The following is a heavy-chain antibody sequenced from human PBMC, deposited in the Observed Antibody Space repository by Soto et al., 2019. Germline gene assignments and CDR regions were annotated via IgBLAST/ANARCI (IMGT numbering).Heavy chain of an antibody. V-gene: IGHV4-30-4*01. J-gene: IGHJ6*02. Sequence: QVQLQESGPGLVKPSQTLSLTCTVSGGSISSGDNYWNWIRQPPGKGLEWIGYIYYSGSTYYNPSLESRVSISLDTSKNQFSLKVSFVTAADTAVYYCAREIHDSSGYHGMDVWGQGTTVTVSS. CDR1: GGSISSGDNY. D-gene: IGHD3-22*01. CDR2: IYYSGST. CDR3: AREIHDSSGYHGMDV.